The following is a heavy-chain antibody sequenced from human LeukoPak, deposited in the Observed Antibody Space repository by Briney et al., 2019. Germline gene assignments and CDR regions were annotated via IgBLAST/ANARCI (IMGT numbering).Heavy chain of an antibody. V-gene: IGHV4-39*01. CDR2: IFYTGNT. CDR3: ARQSSGYYYGWFDP. Sequence: SETLSLTCTVSGGSILDSTYYWAWIRQPPGKGLEWIATIFYTGNTHYNPSLKSRVTMSVDTVKNQFSLNLNSVTAADTAVYYCARQSSGYYYGWFDPWGQGTLDTVSS. J-gene: IGHJ5*02. CDR1: GGSILDSTYY. D-gene: IGHD3-22*01.